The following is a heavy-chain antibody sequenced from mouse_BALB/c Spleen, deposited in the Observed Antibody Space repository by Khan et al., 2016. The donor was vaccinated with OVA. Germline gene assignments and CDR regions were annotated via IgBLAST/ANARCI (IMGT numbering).Heavy chain of an antibody. CDR1: GYTFTDFL. CDR3: ARAGYGGFAF. V-gene: IGHV1-81*01. D-gene: IGHD3-2*02. CDR2: IYPGSGYT. Sequence: QVQLKESGPELVKPGASVKLSCKACGYTFTDFLISWVKQRTGQGLEWIGEIYPGSGYTYYTEKFKGKATLTSDKSSNTAFMQLSSLTSEDSAVYFCARAGYGGFAFWGQGTLVTVSA. J-gene: IGHJ3*01.